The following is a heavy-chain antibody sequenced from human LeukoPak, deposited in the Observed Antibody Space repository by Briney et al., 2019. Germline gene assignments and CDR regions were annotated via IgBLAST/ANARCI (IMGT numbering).Heavy chain of an antibody. D-gene: IGHD6-13*01. J-gene: IGHJ4*02. CDR2: ISSSGSTI. V-gene: IGHV3-48*03. Sequence: GGSLRPSCAASGFTFSSYEMNWVRQAPGKGLEWVSYISSSGSTIFYADSVKGRFTISRDNAKNTLSLQMNSLRAEDTAVYYCARDPSISAAGDTYWGQGTLVTVSS. CDR1: GFTFSSYE. CDR3: ARDPSISAAGDTY.